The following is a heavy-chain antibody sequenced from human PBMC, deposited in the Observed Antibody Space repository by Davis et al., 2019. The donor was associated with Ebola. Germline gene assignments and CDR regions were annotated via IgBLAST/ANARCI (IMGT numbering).Heavy chain of an antibody. J-gene: IGHJ6*04. V-gene: IGHV6-1*01. CDR1: GDSVSSAG. D-gene: IGHD5-18*01. CDR2: TYYSSKWFN. Sequence: PSETLSLTCAISGDSVSSAGWNWIRQSPSRGLEWLGRTYYSSKWFNDYAVSVKSRITINPDTSKNQFSLQLNSVTPEDTALYYCARGWLRAGMDVWGEGTTVTVPS. CDR3: ARGWLRAGMDV.